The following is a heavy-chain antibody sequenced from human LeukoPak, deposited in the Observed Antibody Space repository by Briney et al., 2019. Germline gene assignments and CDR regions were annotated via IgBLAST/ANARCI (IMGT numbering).Heavy chain of an antibody. CDR1: GYTFTSYG. CDR2: ISAYNGNT. V-gene: IGHV1-18*01. CDR3: ARVSFYGNRIGYLDY. J-gene: IGHJ4*02. Sequence: ASVKVSCKASGYTFTSYGISWVRQAPGQGLEWMGWISAYNGNTNYAQKLQGRVTMTTDTSTSTAYMELRSLRSDDTAVYYCARVSFYGNRIGYLDYWGQGTLVTVSS. D-gene: IGHD4-17*01.